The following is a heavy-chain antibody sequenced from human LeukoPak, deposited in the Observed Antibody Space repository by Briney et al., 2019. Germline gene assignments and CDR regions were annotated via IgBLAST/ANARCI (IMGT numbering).Heavy chain of an antibody. Sequence: GSLRLSCAASGFTFSNSAMSWVRQAPGKGLEWVSNISGGGISGGNTYYADSVKGRFTISRDNSKNTLYLQMNSLRTEDTAVYYCAKSGNNRFDYWGQGTLVTVSS. CDR3: AKSGNNRFDY. J-gene: IGHJ4*02. D-gene: IGHD4-23*01. CDR2: ISGGGISGGNT. V-gene: IGHV3-23*01. CDR1: GFTFSNSA.